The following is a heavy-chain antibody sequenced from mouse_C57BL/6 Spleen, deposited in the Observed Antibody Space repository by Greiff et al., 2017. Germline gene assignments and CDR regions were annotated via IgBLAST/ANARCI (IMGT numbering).Heavy chain of an antibody. CDR1: GFTFSDYG. V-gene: IGHV5-17*01. CDR2: ISSGSSTN. Sequence: EVQVVESGGGLVKPGGSLKLSCAASGFTFSDYGMHWVRQAPEKGLEWVAYISSGSSTNYYADTVKGRFTISRDNAKNTLFLQMTSLRSEDTAMYYCASGGLRRAMDYWGQGTSVTVSS. D-gene: IGHD2-4*01. J-gene: IGHJ4*01. CDR3: ASGGLRRAMDY.